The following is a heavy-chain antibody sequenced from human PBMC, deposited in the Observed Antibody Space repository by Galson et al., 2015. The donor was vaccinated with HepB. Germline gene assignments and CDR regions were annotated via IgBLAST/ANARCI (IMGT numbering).Heavy chain of an antibody. J-gene: IGHJ4*02. CDR3: ARPLRRIAEAGYDY. CDR2: VYYSGTT. D-gene: IGHD3-9*01. CDR1: GGSITNHY. Sequence: ETLSLTCTVSGGSITNHYWAWIRQPSGKGLEWIGSVYYSGTTYYNPSLKSRVTMSIDTSKNHLSLKLSSVTAADTAVYYCARPLRRIAEAGYDYWGQGTLVTVSS. V-gene: IGHV4-39*02.